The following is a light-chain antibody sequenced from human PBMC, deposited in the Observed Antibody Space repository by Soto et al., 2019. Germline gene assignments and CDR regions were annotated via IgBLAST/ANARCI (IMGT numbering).Light chain of an antibody. CDR2: GAS. CDR1: QSVSSN. Sequence: EIVMTQSPATLSLSPVLIATLSSRVSQSVSSNLARYQQKPVQAPSLLIYGASNRANGVPARFGGSGPGTDFTLTINSLEPEDFAVYYCQQRSNWPPWTFGQGTKVDIK. CDR3: QQRSNWPPWT. V-gene: IGKV3D-11*02. J-gene: IGKJ1*01.